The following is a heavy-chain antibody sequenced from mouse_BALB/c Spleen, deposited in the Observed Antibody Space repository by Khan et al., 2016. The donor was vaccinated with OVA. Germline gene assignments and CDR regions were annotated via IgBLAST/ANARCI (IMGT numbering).Heavy chain of an antibody. V-gene: IGHV5-6*02. CDR1: GFTFSTYG. Sequence: EVKLVESGGDLVKPGGSLKLSCAASGFTFSTYGMSWVRQTPDKRLEWVATISSGGSYTYYPDNVKGRFTISRDNAKNTLYLQRSSLKSEDTAMYYCARLAYYYDSEGFAYWGQGTLVTVSA. J-gene: IGHJ3*01. D-gene: IGHD1-1*01. CDR2: ISSGGSYT. CDR3: ARLAYYYDSEGFAY.